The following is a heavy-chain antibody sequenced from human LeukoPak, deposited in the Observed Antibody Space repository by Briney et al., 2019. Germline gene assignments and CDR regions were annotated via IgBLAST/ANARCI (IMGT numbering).Heavy chain of an antibody. CDR2: INPSSGGT. Sequence: ASVKVSCKASGYTFTGYYMHWVRQAPGQGLEWMGWINPSSGGTNYAQKFQGRVTMTRDTSISTAYMELSRLRSDDTAVYYCARPPFPWELNLLDYWGQGTLVTVSS. CDR3: ARPPFPWELNLLDY. D-gene: IGHD1-26*01. J-gene: IGHJ4*02. CDR1: GYTFTGYY. V-gene: IGHV1-2*02.